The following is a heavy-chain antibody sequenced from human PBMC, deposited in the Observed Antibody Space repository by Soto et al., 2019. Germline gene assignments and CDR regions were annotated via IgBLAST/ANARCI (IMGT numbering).Heavy chain of an antibody. CDR3: AKDLTRQLAYWLDP. J-gene: IGHJ5*02. CDR1: GFSFTGYY. V-gene: IGHV1-2*02. D-gene: IGHD6-6*01. Sequence: ASVKVSCKASGFSFTGYYIHWLRQAPGQGLEWMGWINAHSGGTEYAQKFQVRVTLTRDTSIATAYLTLTSLTSDDTALYYCAKDLTRQLAYWLDPWGQGTQVPVSS. CDR2: INAHSGGT.